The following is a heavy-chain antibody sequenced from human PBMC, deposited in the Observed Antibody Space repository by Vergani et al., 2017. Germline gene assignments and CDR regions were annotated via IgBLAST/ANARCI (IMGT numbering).Heavy chain of an antibody. Sequence: QVQLQQWGAGLLKPSETLSLTCAVYGGSFSGYYWSWIRQPPGKGLEWIGEINHSGSTNYNPSLKSRVTISVDTSKNQFSLKLSSVTAADTAVYYCGRGRRYYYGSGGYFDYWGQGTLVTVSS. CDR1: GGSFSGYY. D-gene: IGHD3-10*01. V-gene: IGHV4-34*01. J-gene: IGHJ4*02. CDR2: INHSGST. CDR3: GRGRRYYYGSGGYFDY.